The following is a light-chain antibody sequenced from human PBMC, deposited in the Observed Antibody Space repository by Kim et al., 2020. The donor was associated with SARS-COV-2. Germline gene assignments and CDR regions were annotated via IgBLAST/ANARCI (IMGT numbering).Light chain of an antibody. CDR3: QQSDSTPST. V-gene: IGKV1-39*01. J-gene: IGKJ5*01. CDR1: QGISSY. Sequence: DIQMTQSPSSLSASVGDRVTITCRASQGISSYLDWYQQKPGKSPKLLIYAAFSLQRGVPSSFSGSGSGTDFTLTISSLQSEDVATYYCQQSDSTPSTFGQGTQLEIK. CDR2: AAF.